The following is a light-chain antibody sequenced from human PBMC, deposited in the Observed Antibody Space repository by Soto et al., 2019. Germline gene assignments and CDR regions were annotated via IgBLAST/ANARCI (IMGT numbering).Light chain of an antibody. Sequence: QSALTQPPSASGSPGQSATISCTGTSSDVGIYNYVSWYQQHPGEAPKLMIYEVTKRPSGVPDRFSGSKSGNTASLTVSGLQAEDEADYYCSSYGGSNNLIFGGGTKLTVL. CDR3: SSYGGSNNLI. CDR1: SSDVGIYNY. J-gene: IGLJ2*01. CDR2: EVT. V-gene: IGLV2-8*01.